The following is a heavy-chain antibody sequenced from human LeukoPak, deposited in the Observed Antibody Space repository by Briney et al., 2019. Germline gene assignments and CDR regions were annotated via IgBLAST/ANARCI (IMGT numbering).Heavy chain of an antibody. CDR3: ARGRSSMVRGYYYYYMDV. V-gene: IGHV4-59*01. Sequence: SETLSLTCGVSGGSISSYYWSWIRQPPGKGLEWIGYIYYSGSTNYNPSLKSRVTISVDTSKNQFSLKLSSVTAADTAVYYCARGRSSMVRGYYYYYMDVWGKGTTVTISS. J-gene: IGHJ6*03. CDR1: GGSISSYY. D-gene: IGHD3-10*01. CDR2: IYYSGST.